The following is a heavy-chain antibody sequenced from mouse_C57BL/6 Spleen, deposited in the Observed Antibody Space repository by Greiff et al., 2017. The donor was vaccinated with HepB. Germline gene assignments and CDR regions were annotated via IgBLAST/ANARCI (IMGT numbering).Heavy chain of an antibody. Sequence: QVQLQQPGAELVKPGASVKLSCKASGYTFTSYWMHWVKQRPGQGLEWIGMIHPNSGSTNYNEKFKSKATLTVDKSSSTAYMQLSSLTSEDSAVYYCARPYEDYYFDYWGQGTTLTVSS. J-gene: IGHJ2*01. CDR2: IHPNSGST. V-gene: IGHV1-64*01. CDR3: ARPYEDYYFDY. D-gene: IGHD2-12*01. CDR1: GYTFTSYW.